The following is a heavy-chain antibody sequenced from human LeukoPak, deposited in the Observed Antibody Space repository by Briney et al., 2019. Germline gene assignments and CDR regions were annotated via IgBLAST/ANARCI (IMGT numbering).Heavy chain of an antibody. CDR1: GGTFSSYT. J-gene: IGHJ4*02. CDR3: ARDFSLGSNKRPFDY. CDR2: IIPILGIA. D-gene: IGHD4-11*01. V-gene: IGHV1-69*04. Sequence: SVKVPCKASGGTFSSYTISWVRQAPGQGLEWMGRIIPILGIANYAQKFQGRVTITADKSTSTAYMELSSLRSEDTAVYYCARDFSLGSNKRPFDYWGQGTLVTVSS.